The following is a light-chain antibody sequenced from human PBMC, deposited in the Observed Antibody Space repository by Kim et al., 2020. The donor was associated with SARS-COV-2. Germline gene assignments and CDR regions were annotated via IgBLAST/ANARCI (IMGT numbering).Light chain of an antibody. J-gene: IGLJ2*01. Sequence: SSELTQDPAVSVALGQTVRITCQGDSLRSYYATWYQQKPGQAPILVIYGKNNRPSGIPDRFSGSSSRNTASLTITGTQAGDEADYYCNSRDSNNNVLFGGGTQLTVL. V-gene: IGLV3-19*01. CDR1: SLRSYY. CDR3: NSRDSNNNVL. CDR2: GKN.